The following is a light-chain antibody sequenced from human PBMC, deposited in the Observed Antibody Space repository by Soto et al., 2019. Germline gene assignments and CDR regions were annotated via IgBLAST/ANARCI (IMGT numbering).Light chain of an antibody. J-gene: IGKJ1*01. Sequence: IQMTQSPATLSASVGDRVTITCGASQSISSWVAWYQQKPGKAPKLLIYQASSLKSGVPSRFSGIGSGTDVTLTISCLQSEEVETYDCQQYYSSPRTFGQGTKVDIK. V-gene: IGKV1-5*03. CDR3: QQYYSSPRT. CDR1: QSISSW. CDR2: QAS.